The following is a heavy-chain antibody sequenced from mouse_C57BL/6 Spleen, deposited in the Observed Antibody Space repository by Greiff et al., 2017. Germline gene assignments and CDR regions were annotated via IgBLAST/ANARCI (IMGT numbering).Heavy chain of an antibody. J-gene: IGHJ4*01. CDR2: ISNLAYSI. CDR1: GFTFSDYG. V-gene: IGHV5-15*01. Sequence: EVQLVESGGGLVQPGGSLKLSCAASGFTFSDYGMAWVRQAPRKGPEWVAFISNLAYSIYYAATVTGRFTISRENAKNNLYLEMSSLRSEDTAMYYCARHGYYDYDEAMDYWGQGTSVTVSS. D-gene: IGHD2-4*01. CDR3: ARHGYYDYDEAMDY.